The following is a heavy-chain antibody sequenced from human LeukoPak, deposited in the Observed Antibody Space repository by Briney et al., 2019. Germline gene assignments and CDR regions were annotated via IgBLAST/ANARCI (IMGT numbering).Heavy chain of an antibody. V-gene: IGHV4-39*01. CDR1: GGSISSSSYY. CDR3: ARGAMVWGVICGVDV. D-gene: IGHD3-10*01. Sequence: SETLSLTCTVSGGSISSSSYYWGWIRQPPGKGLEWIGSIFYSGSTYYNPSLTSRVTISVDTSKNQFSLKLSSVTAADTAVYYCARGAMVWGVICGVDVWGQGTTVTVSS. CDR2: IFYSGST. J-gene: IGHJ6*02.